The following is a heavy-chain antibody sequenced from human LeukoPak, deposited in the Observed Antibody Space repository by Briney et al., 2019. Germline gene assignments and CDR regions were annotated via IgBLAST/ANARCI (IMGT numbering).Heavy chain of an antibody. CDR3: ARDLRWELPRDY. V-gene: IGHV3-66*01. J-gene: IGHJ4*02. CDR2: IYSGGST. D-gene: IGHD1-26*01. CDR1: GFTFSSYA. Sequence: GGSLRLSCAASGFTFSSYAMSWFRQAPGKGLEWVSVIYSGGSTYYADSVKGRFTISRDNSKNTLYLQMNSLRAEDTAVYYCARDLRWELPRDYWGQGTLVTVSS.